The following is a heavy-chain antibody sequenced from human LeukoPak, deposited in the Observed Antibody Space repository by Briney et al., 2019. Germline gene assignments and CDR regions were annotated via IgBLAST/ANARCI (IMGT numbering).Heavy chain of an antibody. Sequence: SVKASCKASGGTFSSYAISWVRQAPGQGLEWMGGIIPIFGTANYAQKFQGRVTMTRDTSTSTVYMELSSLRSEDTAVYYCARVSRGPSSSWYNWFDPWGQGTLVTVSS. CDR2: IIPIFGTA. V-gene: IGHV1-69*05. CDR1: GGTFSSYA. J-gene: IGHJ5*02. D-gene: IGHD6-13*01. CDR3: ARVSRGPSSSWYNWFDP.